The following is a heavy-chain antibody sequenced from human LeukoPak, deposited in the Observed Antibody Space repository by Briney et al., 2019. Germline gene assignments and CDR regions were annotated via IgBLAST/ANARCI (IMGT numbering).Heavy chain of an antibody. D-gene: IGHD2-2*02. CDR1: GGSFSGYY. Sequence: LSLTCAVYGGSFSGYYWSWIRQPPGKGLECVAVISYDGSNKYYADSVKGRFTISRDNSKNTLYLQMNSLRAEDTAVYYCAKGWYCSSTSCYTGRDFDYWGQGTLVTVSS. V-gene: IGHV3-30*18. CDR2: ISYDGSNK. CDR3: AKGWYCSSTSCYTGRDFDY. J-gene: IGHJ4*02.